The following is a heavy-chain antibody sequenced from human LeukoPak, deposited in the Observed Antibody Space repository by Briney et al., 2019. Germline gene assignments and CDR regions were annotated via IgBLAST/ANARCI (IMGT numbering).Heavy chain of an antibody. CDR3: AKGGIAAAATGIY. D-gene: IGHD6-13*01. Sequence: GGSLRLSCAASGFTFSSYGMHWVRQAPGKGLEWVAVISYDGSNKYYADSVKGRSTISRDNSKNTLYLQMNSLRAEDTAVYYCAKGGIAAAATGIYWGQGTLVTVSS. J-gene: IGHJ4*02. CDR2: ISYDGSNK. CDR1: GFTFSSYG. V-gene: IGHV3-30*18.